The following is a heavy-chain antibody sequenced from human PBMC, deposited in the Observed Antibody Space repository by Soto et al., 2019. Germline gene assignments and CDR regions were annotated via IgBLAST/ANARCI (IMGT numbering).Heavy chain of an antibody. Sequence: ASVKVSCKASGYTFTGYYMHWVRQAPGQGLEWMGWINPNSGGTNYAQKFQGWVTMTRDTSISTAYMELSRLRSDDTAVYYCARDSLSGGSSGYYYYYYGMDVWGQGTXVTVSS. CDR2: INPNSGGT. CDR1: GYTFTGYY. D-gene: IGHD3-22*01. V-gene: IGHV1-2*04. CDR3: ARDSLSGGSSGYYYYYYGMDV. J-gene: IGHJ6*02.